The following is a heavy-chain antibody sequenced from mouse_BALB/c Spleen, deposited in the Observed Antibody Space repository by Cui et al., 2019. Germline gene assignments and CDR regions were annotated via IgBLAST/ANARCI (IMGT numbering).Heavy chain of an antibody. CDR1: GYTFTSYW. D-gene: IGHD1-1*01. Sequence: HLHQPSAELLQPGAAVMVSRKASGYTFTSYWMHWVKQRPGRGLEWIGRIDPNSGGTKYNEKFKSKATLTVDKPSSTAYMQLSSLTSEDSAVYYCARYDYYGSSYFDYWGQGTTLTVSS. CDR3: ARYDYYGSSYFDY. CDR2: IDPNSGGT. V-gene: IGHV1-72*01. J-gene: IGHJ2*01.